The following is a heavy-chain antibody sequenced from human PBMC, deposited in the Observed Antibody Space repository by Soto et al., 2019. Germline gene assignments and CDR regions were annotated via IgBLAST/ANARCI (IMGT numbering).Heavy chain of an antibody. CDR1: GFGVTESETY. D-gene: IGHD2-21*01. V-gene: IGHV3-53*03. J-gene: IGHJ5*02. CDR3: AREVVVGATAKFDR. CDR2: FYRGGRR. Sequence: EVQMVESGGGLIQPGGSVKLSCAVSGFGVTESETYVSWIRQAPGKGLEWVAAFYRGGRRNYAASVKGRFVISRDKSENSVFLQLNLVRVEDTAVYYCAREVVVGATAKFDRWGQGTMVIVSP.